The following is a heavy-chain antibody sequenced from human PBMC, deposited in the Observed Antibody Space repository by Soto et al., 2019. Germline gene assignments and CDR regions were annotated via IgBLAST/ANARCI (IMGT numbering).Heavy chain of an antibody. J-gene: IGHJ4*02. V-gene: IGHV5-51*01. D-gene: IGHD1-26*01. CDR2: IYPGDSDT. CDR3: AILSGAPTPANF. CDR1: GYSFTDYW. Sequence: GESLKISCKGSGYSFTDYWIGWVRQMPGKGLEWMGIIYPGDSDTRYNPSFQGRVTISADKSITTAYLQWSSLKASDTAMYFCAILSGAPTPANFCGQGTLVTGSS.